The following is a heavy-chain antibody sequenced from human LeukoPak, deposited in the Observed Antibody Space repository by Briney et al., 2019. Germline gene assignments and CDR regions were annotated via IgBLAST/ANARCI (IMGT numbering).Heavy chain of an antibody. CDR1: GFTFSSYA. CDR2: ISSSGSTI. CDR3: ARRQQLSYYYYGMDV. Sequence: GGSLRLSCAASGFTFSSYAMHWVRQAPGKGLEWVSYISSSGSTIYYADSVKGRFTISRDNAKNSLYLQMNSLRAEDTAVYYCARRQQLSYYYYGMDVWGQGTTVTVSS. V-gene: IGHV3-48*04. J-gene: IGHJ6*02. D-gene: IGHD6-13*01.